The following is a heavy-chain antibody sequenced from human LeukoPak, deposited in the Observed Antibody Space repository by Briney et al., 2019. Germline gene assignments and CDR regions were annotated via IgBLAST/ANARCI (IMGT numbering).Heavy chain of an antibody. V-gene: IGHV4-61*01. Sequence: ETLSLACTVSGGSVSSGSYYWSWIRQPPGKGLEWIGYIYYSGSTNYNPSLKSRVTISVDTSKNQFSLKLSSVTAADTAVYYCARGTGELLFRFRYYFDYWGQGTLVTVSS. CDR3: ARGTGELLFRFRYYFDY. CDR1: GGSVSSGSYY. CDR2: IYYSGST. D-gene: IGHD1-26*01. J-gene: IGHJ4*02.